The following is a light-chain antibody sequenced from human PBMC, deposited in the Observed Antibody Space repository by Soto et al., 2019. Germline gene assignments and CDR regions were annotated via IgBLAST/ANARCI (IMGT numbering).Light chain of an antibody. Sequence: DIQMTQSPSTLSASVGARAPITCRASQSISSCLVWYQQKPGKAPQLLIYDASSLESGVPSRFSGSGSGTEFTLTISSLQPDDFATYYCQQYSSFPWTFGQGTKVDIK. V-gene: IGKV1-5*01. CDR1: QSISSC. CDR2: DAS. CDR3: QQYSSFPWT. J-gene: IGKJ1*01.